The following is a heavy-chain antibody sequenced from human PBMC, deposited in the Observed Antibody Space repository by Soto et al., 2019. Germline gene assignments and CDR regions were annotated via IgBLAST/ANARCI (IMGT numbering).Heavy chain of an antibody. CDR3: AREVVTTKWYFDT. D-gene: IGHD1-1*01. Sequence: GGSLRLSCATSGFTFSSHSMHWFRQAPGKGLEWVAVISSNGGLSFYADSVKGRFIISRDNSNNTLYLQMNSLRIEDTAVYYCAREVVTTKWYFDTWGQGIMVTVSS. J-gene: IGHJ4*02. V-gene: IGHV3-30-3*01. CDR2: ISSNGGLS. CDR1: GFTFSSHS.